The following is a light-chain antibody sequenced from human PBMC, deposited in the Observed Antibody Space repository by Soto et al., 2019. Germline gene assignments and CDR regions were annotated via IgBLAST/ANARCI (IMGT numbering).Light chain of an antibody. V-gene: IGKV3-15*01. CDR2: GAS. CDR1: ESVSSK. J-gene: IGKJ1*01. CDR3: QQYNSWLWT. Sequence: EIVMTQSPATLSVSPGERATLSCRASESVSSKLVWYQKKPGQAPRLLIYGASTRATGIPARFSGSGSGTEFTLIISSLQSEDSAVYYCQQYNSWLWTFGQGTKV.